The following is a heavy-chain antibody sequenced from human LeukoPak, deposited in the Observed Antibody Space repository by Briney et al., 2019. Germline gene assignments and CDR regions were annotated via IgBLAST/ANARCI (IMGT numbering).Heavy chain of an antibody. V-gene: IGHV4-59*12. Sequence: ETLSLTCTVSGGSISSYYWSWIRQPPGKGLEWIGYIYYSGSTNYNPSLKSRVTISVDTSKNQFSLKLSSVTAADTAVYYCAGMYSSGWYNPTIDYWGQGTLVTVSS. D-gene: IGHD6-19*01. CDR2: IYYSGST. J-gene: IGHJ4*02. CDR3: AGMYSSGWYNPTIDY. CDR1: GGSISSYY.